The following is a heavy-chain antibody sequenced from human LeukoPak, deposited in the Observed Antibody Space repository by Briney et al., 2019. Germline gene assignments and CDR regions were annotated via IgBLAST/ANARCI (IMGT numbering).Heavy chain of an antibody. CDR1: GYTFTGYY. Sequence: ASVKVSCKASGYTFTGYYMHWVRQAPGQGLEWMGWMNPNSGNTGYAQKFQGRVTMTRNTSISTAYMELSSLRSEDTAVYYCARVAGDSSGYYWNKYYYYYYMDVWGKGTTVTVSS. V-gene: IGHV1-8*02. J-gene: IGHJ6*03. CDR2: MNPNSGNT. D-gene: IGHD3-22*01. CDR3: ARVAGDSSGYYWNKYYYYYYMDV.